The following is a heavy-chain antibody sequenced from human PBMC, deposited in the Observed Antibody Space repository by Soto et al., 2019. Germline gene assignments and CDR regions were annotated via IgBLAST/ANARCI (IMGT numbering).Heavy chain of an antibody. D-gene: IGHD2-8*01. J-gene: IGHJ5*02. CDR1: GYTFTSYA. V-gene: IGHV1-3*01. CDR2: INAGNGNT. CDR3: AREGGVQARFDP. Sequence: ASVKVSCKAPGYTFTSYAMHWVRQAPGQRLEWMGWINAGNGNTNYAQKLQGRVTMTTDTSTSTAYMELRSLRSDDTAVYYCAREGGVQARFDPWGQGTLVTVSS.